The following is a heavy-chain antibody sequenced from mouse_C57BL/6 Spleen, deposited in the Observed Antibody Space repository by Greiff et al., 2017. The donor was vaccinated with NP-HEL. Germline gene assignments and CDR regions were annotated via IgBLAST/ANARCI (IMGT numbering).Heavy chain of an antibody. CDR3: ARSGGITTRWYFDV. CDR2: IYPGDGDT. CDR1: GYAFSSSW. Sequence: QVQLQQSGPELVKPGASVKISCKASGYAFSSSWMNWVKQRPGKGLEWIGRIYPGDGDTNYNGKFKGKATLTADKSSSPAYMQLSSLTSEDSAVYFCARSGGITTRWYFDVWGTGTTVTVSS. J-gene: IGHJ1*03. V-gene: IGHV1-82*01. D-gene: IGHD2-4*01.